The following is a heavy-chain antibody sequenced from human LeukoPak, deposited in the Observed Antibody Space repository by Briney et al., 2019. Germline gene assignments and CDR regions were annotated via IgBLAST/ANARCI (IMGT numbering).Heavy chain of an antibody. D-gene: IGHD5-18*01. Sequence: GGSLRLSCAASGFTLSSYWMHWVRQAPAKGLVWVSRINNDGSTTNYADSVKGRFTISRDNAKNTLYLQMNSLRAEDTAVYYCAREGGYSSGPDYWGQGALVTVSS. CDR3: AREGGYSSGPDY. CDR2: INNDGSTT. J-gene: IGHJ4*02. CDR1: GFTLSSYW. V-gene: IGHV3-74*01.